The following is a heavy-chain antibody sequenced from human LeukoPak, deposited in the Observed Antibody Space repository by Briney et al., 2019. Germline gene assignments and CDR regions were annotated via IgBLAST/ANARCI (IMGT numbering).Heavy chain of an antibody. J-gene: IGHJ4*02. CDR3: VGGIGWQPDY. Sequence: PGGSLRLSCAASAGFTFSDYWMNWVRQAPGKGLEWVAIISQDGREKLYVDSVKGRFTISRDNAKSSLYLQINSLRAEDTAVYYCVGGIGWQPDYWGQGTLVTVPS. V-gene: IGHV3-7*03. D-gene: IGHD6-19*01. CDR1: AGFTFSDYW. CDR2: ISQDGREK.